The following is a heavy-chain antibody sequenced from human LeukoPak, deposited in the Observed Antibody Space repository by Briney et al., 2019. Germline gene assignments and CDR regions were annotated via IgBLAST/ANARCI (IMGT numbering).Heavy chain of an antibody. CDR1: GGSISSYS. CDR3: ARQELYYYYMDV. V-gene: IGHV4-4*07. CDR2: ISPSGST. J-gene: IGHJ6*03. D-gene: IGHD1-7*01. Sequence: PSETLSLTCTVSGGSISSYSWSWIRQPAGKGLECIGRISPSGSTNYNPSLKSRVTMSVDTSKNQFSLKLSSVTAADTAVYYCARQELYYYYMDVWGKGTTVTVSS.